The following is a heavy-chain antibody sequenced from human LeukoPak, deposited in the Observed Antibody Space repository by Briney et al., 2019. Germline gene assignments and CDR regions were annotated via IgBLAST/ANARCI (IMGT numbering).Heavy chain of an antibody. J-gene: IGHJ5*02. V-gene: IGHV4-34*01. D-gene: IGHD4-17*01. CDR2: INHSGIT. CDR3: ARDLYGDYGYNWFDP. Sequence: SETLSLTCAVYGGSFSGYYWSWIRQPPGKGLEWIGEINHSGITNYNPSLKSRVTISVDTSKNQFSLKLSSVTAADTAVYYCARDLYGDYGYNWFDPWGQGTLVTVSS. CDR1: GGSFSGYY.